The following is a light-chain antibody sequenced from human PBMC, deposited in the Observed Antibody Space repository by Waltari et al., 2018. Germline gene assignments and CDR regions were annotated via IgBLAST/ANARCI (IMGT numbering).Light chain of an antibody. Sequence: QSALTQPASVSGSPGQSITISCTGISSDFRNYNLVSWYQQHPGEGPKLVISEDIKRPSGVSNLFSGSKSGDTASLTISGLQAEDESDYYCCSYAGVSTWVFGGGTKVTVL. V-gene: IGLV2-23*01. CDR2: EDI. CDR3: CSYAGVSTWV. J-gene: IGLJ3*02. CDR1: SSDFRNYNL.